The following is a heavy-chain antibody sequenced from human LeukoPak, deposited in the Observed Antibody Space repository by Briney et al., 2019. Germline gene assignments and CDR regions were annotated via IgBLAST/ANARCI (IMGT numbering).Heavy chain of an antibody. CDR1: CGSVSSYY. J-gene: IGHJ4*02. CDR3: ARGTSTFGGVIDHFDY. CDR2: IYYTGST. D-gene: IGHD3-16*02. Sequence: SETLSLTCTVSCGSVSSYYWNWIRQPPGKGLEWIGYIYYTGSTNYNPSLKSRVTISVDTSKNQFSLNLSSVTAADTAVYYCARGTSTFGGVIDHFDYWGQGTLVTVSS. V-gene: IGHV4-59*02.